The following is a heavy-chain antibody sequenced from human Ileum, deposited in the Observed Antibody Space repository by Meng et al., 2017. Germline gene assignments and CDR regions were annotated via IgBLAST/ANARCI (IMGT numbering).Heavy chain of an antibody. J-gene: IGHJ4*02. CDR1: GFTFKFYG. CDR2: IHNDENAP. V-gene: IGHV3-30*02. CDR3: ATDGPDHDIDN. D-gene: IGHD1-1*01. Sequence: QVQLEEAGGGVVQPGRSLRLSGAASGFTFKFYGMHWVRQAPGKGLEWVAFIHNDENAPFYADSVKGRFTISRDNSKNTLYLQLNSLRAEDTAVYYCATDGPDHDIDNWGRGTLVTVSS.